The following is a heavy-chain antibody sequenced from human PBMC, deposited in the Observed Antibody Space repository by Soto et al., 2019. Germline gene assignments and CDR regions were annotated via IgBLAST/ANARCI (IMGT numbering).Heavy chain of an antibody. Sequence: SVKVSCKASGGTFSSYSISWVRQAPGQGLEWMGGIIPIFGTANYAQKFQGRVTITADESTSTAYMELSSLRSEDTAVYYCARAALGAIAAAGTLFDYWGQGTLVTVSS. CDR3: ARAALGAIAAAGTLFDY. J-gene: IGHJ4*02. V-gene: IGHV1-69*13. D-gene: IGHD6-13*01. CDR1: GGTFSSYS. CDR2: IIPIFGTA.